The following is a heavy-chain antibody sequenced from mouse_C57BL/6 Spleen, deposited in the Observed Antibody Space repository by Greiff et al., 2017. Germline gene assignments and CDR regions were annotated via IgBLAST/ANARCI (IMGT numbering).Heavy chain of an antibody. J-gene: IGHJ2*01. CDR2: IYPRSGNT. CDR3: ARKGTFGYDLYYFDY. Sequence: VKLQQSGAELARPGASVKLSCKASGYTFTSYGISWVKQRTGQGLEWIGEIYPRSGNTYYNEKFKGKATLTADKSSSTAYMELRSLTSEDSAVYFCARKGTFGYDLYYFDYWGQGTTLTVSS. D-gene: IGHD2-2*01. CDR1: GYTFTSYG. V-gene: IGHV1-81*01.